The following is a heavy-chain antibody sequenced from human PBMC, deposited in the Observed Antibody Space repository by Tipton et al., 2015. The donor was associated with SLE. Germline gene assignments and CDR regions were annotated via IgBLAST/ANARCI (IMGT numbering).Heavy chain of an antibody. Sequence: GSLRLSCAASGFTFSSYGMHWVRQAPGKGLGWVAFIRYDGSNKYYADSVKGRFTISRDNSKNTLYLQMNSLRAEDTAVYYCTTDYDFWSGYYYYFDYWGQGTLVTVSS. J-gene: IGHJ4*02. V-gene: IGHV3-30*02. D-gene: IGHD3-3*01. CDR1: GFTFSSYG. CDR2: IRYDGSNK. CDR3: TTDYDFWSGYYYYFDY.